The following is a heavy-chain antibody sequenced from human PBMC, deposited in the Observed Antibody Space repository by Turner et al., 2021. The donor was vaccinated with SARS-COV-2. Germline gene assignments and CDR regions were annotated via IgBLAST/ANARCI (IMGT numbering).Heavy chain of an antibody. Sequence: QLQLQESGPGLVKPSETLSLTCTVSGGSISSSTYYWGWIRQPPGKGLEWIGNIYYSGSTYYNPSLKIRVTISVDTSKNQFSLKLSSVTAADTAVYYCARLMYTAMDYYGMDVWGQGTTVTVSS. J-gene: IGHJ6*02. CDR3: ARLMYTAMDYYGMDV. D-gene: IGHD5-18*01. V-gene: IGHV4-39*01. CDR2: IYYSGST. CDR1: GGSISSSTYY.